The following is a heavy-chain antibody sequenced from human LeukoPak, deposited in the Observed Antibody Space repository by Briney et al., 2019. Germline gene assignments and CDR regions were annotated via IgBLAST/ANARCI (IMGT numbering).Heavy chain of an antibody. CDR1: GGSISSGGYY. D-gene: IGHD3-10*01. CDR2: IYYSGST. Sequence: SETLSLTSTVSGGSISSGGYYWSWIRQHPGKGLEWIGYIYYSGSTYYNPSLKSRVTISVDTSKNQFSLKLSSVTAADTAVYYCARVWDYYGSGSYYNVWFDPWGQGTLVTVSS. V-gene: IGHV4-31*03. J-gene: IGHJ5*02. CDR3: ARVWDYYGSGSYYNVWFDP.